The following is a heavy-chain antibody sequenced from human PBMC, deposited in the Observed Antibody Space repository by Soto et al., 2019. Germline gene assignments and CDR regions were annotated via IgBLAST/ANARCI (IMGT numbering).Heavy chain of an antibody. Sequence: SSTAFSHTAPSFGISWVRQASRQGLEWRVWSITYNKKTNFTPKFQGRVTMTTDTSETTAYMEVRSLKYEDTAVYFCARDEENFCDSDPPSASDHWGQGTLVTVYS. CDR2: SITYNKKT. J-gene: IGHJ4*02. CDR3: ARDEENFCDSDPPSASDH. V-gene: IGHV1-18*04. D-gene: IGHD3-3*01. CDR1: SHTAPSFG.